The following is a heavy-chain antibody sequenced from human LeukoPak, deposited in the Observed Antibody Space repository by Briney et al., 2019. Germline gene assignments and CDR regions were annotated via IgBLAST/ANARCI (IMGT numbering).Heavy chain of an antibody. V-gene: IGHV1-46*01. J-gene: IGHJ3*02. Sequence: ASVKVSCKASGYTFTSYYMHWVRQAPGQGLEWMGIINPSGGSTSYAQKFQGRVTMTRDMSTSTVYMELSSLRSDDTAVYYCARVVLKGVDAFDIWGQGTMVTVSS. D-gene: IGHD2-21*01. CDR1: GYTFTSYY. CDR2: INPSGGST. CDR3: ARVVLKGVDAFDI.